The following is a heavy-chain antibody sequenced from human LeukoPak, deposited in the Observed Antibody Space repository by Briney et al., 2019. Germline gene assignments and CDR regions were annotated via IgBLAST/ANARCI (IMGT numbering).Heavy chain of an antibody. CDR1: GYTFTSYY. V-gene: IGHV1-46*03. D-gene: IGHD1-26*01. J-gene: IGHJ4*02. CDR3: ARGRAVGVRAGFDY. Sequence: ASVKVSCKASGYTFTSYYMHWVRQAPGQGLEWMGIINPSGGSTTYAQKFLGRFTMARDTSTSTVYMELTSLRSEETAVYYCARGRAVGVRAGFDYWGQGTLVTVSS. CDR2: INPSGGST.